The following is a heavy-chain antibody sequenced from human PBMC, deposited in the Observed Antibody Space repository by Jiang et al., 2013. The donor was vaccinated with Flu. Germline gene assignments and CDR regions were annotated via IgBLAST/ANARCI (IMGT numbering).Heavy chain of an antibody. V-gene: IGHV3-66*01. CDR2: IYSGGST. Sequence: VQLLESGGGLVQPGGSLRLSCAASGFTVSSNYMSWVRQAPGKGLEWVSVIYSGGSTYYADSVKGRFTISRDNSKNTLYLQMNSLRAEDTAVYYCARNRGWEPLGWFDPWGQGTLVTVSS. CDR3: ARNRGWEPLGWFDP. CDR1: GFTVSSNY. J-gene: IGHJ5*02. D-gene: IGHD1-26*01.